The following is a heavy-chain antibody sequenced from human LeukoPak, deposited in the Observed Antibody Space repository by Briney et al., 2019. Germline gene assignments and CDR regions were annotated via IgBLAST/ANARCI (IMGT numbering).Heavy chain of an antibody. CDR2: INPNSGGT. V-gene: IGHV1-2*02. Sequence: GASVKVSCKASGYTFTSYDINWVRQAPGQGLEWMGWINPNSGGTNYAQKFQGRVTMTRDTSISTAYMELSRLRSDDTAVYYCARDQEDGRFDPWGQGTLVTVSS. CDR1: GYTFTSYD. CDR3: ARDQEDGRFDP. J-gene: IGHJ5*02.